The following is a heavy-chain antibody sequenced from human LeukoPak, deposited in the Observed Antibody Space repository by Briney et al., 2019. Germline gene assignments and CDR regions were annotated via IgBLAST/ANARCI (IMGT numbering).Heavy chain of an antibody. CDR2: IYYSGST. CDR1: GGSISSYY. Sequence: SETLSLTCTVSGGSISSYYWSWIRQPPGKGLEWIGYIYYSGSTNYNPSLKSRVTISVDTSKNQFSLKLSSVTAADTAVYYCARGRGAGSGWYWNYYYYYMDVWGKGTTVTVSS. CDR3: ARGRGAGSGWYWNYYYYYMDV. D-gene: IGHD6-19*01. J-gene: IGHJ6*03. V-gene: IGHV4-59*01.